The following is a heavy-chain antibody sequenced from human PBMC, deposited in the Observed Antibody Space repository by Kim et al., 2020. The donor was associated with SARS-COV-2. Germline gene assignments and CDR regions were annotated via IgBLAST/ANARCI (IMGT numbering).Heavy chain of an antibody. CDR1: GYKFSSYW. J-gene: IGHJ4*02. CDR2: IYPGDSET. Sequence: GESLKISCKGSGYKFSSYWIGWVRQMPGQGLEWMGIIYPGDSETRYSPSFQGQVSISVDKSISTTYLQWSSLKASDTAMYFCVKTDYYESTAFYYLVPYYFDLWGQGTLVTVSS. V-gene: IGHV5-51*01. CDR3: VKTDYYESTAFYYLVPYYFDL. D-gene: IGHD3-22*01.